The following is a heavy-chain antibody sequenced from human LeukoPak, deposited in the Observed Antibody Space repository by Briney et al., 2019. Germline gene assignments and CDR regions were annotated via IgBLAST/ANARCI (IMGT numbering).Heavy chain of an antibody. CDR3: AKDAAYSSSSNFDY. CDR2: INSDGRST. J-gene: IGHJ4*02. CDR1: GFTFSNYW. D-gene: IGHD6-6*01. V-gene: IGHV3-74*01. Sequence: PGGSLRPSCAASGFTFSNYWMHWVRQAPGKGLVWVSRINSDGRSTSYADSVKGRFTISRDNAKNTLYLQMNSLRADDTAVYYCAKDAAYSSSSNFDYWGRGTLVTVSS.